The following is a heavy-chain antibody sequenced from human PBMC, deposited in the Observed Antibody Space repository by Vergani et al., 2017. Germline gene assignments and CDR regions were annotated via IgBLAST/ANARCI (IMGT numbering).Heavy chain of an antibody. CDR1: GFTFSSYG. D-gene: IGHD2-21*02. CDR3: AKDEAYCGGDCYLFDY. J-gene: IGHJ4*02. Sequence: QVQLVESGGGVVQPGRSLRLSCAASGFTFSSYGMHWVRQAPGKGLEWVAVISYDGSNKYYADSVKGRFTISRDNSKNTLYLQMNSLRAEDTAVYYCAKDEAYCGGDCYLFDYWGQGTLVTVSS. CDR2: ISYDGSNK. V-gene: IGHV3-30*18.